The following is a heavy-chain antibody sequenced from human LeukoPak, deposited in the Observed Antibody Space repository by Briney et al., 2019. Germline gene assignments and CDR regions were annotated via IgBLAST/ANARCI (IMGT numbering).Heavy chain of an antibody. J-gene: IGHJ6*03. CDR3: ARRGMEHTFYYYYYMDV. V-gene: IGHV4-34*01. CDR2: INHSGTP. Sequence: SETLSLTCAVYGGSFSDYHWSWIRQPPGKGLQWIGEINHSGTPNYNPSLKSRVTISVDTSKNQFSLRLTSVTAADTAVYYCARRGMEHTFYYYYYMDVWGKGTTVTVSS. D-gene: IGHD1/OR15-1a*01. CDR1: GGSFSDYH.